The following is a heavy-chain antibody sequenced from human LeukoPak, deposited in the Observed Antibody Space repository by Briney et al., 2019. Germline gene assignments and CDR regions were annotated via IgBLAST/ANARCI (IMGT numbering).Heavy chain of an antibody. CDR3: ARESKSYDGSGYFHDY. D-gene: IGHD3-22*01. J-gene: IGHJ4*02. Sequence: GSLRLSCAASKFTFSDYSMSWSRQPAGKGLEWIGRIYTSGSTNYNSSLKSRVTMSVDTSNNQFSLKLNSVTAADTAVYYCARESKSYDGSGYFHDYWGQGTLVTVSS. CDR2: IYTSGST. V-gene: IGHV4-4*07. CDR1: KFTFSDYS.